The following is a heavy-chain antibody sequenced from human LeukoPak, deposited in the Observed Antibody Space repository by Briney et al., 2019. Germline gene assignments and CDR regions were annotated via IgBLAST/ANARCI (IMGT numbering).Heavy chain of an antibody. CDR2: VNHSGST. CDR3: ARGVRTMVRGVIIRVRFDP. V-gene: IGHV4-34*01. D-gene: IGHD3-10*01. CDR1: GGSFSGYY. J-gene: IGHJ5*02. Sequence: PSETLSLTCAVYGGSFSGYYWSWIRPPPGKGLEWIGEVNHSGSTNYNPSLKSRVTISVDTSKNQFSLKLSSVTAADTAVYYCARGVRTMVRGVIIRVRFDPWGQGTLVTVSS.